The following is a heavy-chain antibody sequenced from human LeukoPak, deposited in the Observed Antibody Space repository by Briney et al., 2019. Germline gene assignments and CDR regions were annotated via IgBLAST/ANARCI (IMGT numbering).Heavy chain of an antibody. CDR3: AKSYASSGTIDY. CDR2: INWNSGNI. CDR1: GFTFDDYA. D-gene: IGHD3-22*01. J-gene: IGHJ4*02. V-gene: IGHV3-9*03. Sequence: GGSLRLSCAASGFTFDDYAMHWVRQAPGKGLEWVSGINWNSGNIGYADSVKGRFTISRDNAKNSLYLQMNSLRAEDMALYYCAKSYASSGTIDYWAKGTLVTVSS.